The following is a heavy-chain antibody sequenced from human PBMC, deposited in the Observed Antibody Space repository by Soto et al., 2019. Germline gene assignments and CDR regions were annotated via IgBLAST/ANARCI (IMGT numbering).Heavy chain of an antibody. D-gene: IGHD3-16*01. J-gene: IGHJ6*02. CDR1: GYIFVNYG. CDR3: VMVDNYVTPTPQDV. V-gene: IGHV1-18*01. Sequence: QVQLVQSGDEVKKPGASVKVSCKASGYIFVNYGIAWVRQAPGQGLEWMGWISPYTGNTHSATKVQGRLTMTTDTSTSTAYMDRGSLTSDDTAVYYCVMVDNYVTPTPQDVWGQETTVTVSS. CDR2: ISPYTGNT.